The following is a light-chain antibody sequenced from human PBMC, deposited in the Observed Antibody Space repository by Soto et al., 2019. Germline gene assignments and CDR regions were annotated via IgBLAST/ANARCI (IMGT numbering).Light chain of an antibody. CDR1: QSISNY. CDR3: QKYNNAPLT. CDR2: AAS. Sequence: DIEMTQSPSSLSGSAGDRVTISCRASQSISNYLAWYQQKPGQVPKILIYAASTLPSGIPARFSGSGSGTDFTLTISSLQPEDVAAYYCQKYNNAPLTFGEVTKVDIK. V-gene: IGKV1-27*01. J-gene: IGKJ4*02.